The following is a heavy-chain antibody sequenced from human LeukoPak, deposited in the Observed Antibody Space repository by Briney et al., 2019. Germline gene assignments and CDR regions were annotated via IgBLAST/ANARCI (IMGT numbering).Heavy chain of an antibody. CDR3: AREGSIAARPRWFDP. CDR1: GYSFTSYW. D-gene: IGHD6-6*01. J-gene: IGHJ5*02. CDR2: IYPGDSDT. Sequence: GESLKISCKGSGYSFTSYWIGWVRQMPGKGLEWMGIIYPGDSDTRYSPSFQGQVTISADKSISTAYLQWSSLKASDTAMYYCAREGSIAARPRWFDPWGQGTLVTVSS. V-gene: IGHV5-51*01.